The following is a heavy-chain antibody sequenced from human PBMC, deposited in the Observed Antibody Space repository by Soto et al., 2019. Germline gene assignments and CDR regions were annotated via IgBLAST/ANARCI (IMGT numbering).Heavy chain of an antibody. J-gene: IGHJ4*02. CDR1: GFTFDDYA. Sequence: GGSLRLSCAASGFTFDDYAMHWVRQAPGKGLEWVSGISWSSGSIGYADSVKGRFTISRDNAKNSLYLQMNSLRAEDTALYYCARTTYYYGSGSYFSLNFDYWGQGTLVTVSS. D-gene: IGHD3-10*01. CDR2: ISWSSGSI. CDR3: ARTTYYYGSGSYFSLNFDY. V-gene: IGHV3-9*01.